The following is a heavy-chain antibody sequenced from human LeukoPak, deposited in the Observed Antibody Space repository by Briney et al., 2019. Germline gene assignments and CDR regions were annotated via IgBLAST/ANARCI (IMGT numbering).Heavy chain of an antibody. V-gene: IGHV1-18*04. CDR1: GYTFTSYG. Sequence: ASVRVSCKASGYTFTSYGISWVRQAPRQGREWRGWISAYNGNTNYAQKLQGRVTMTTDTSTSTAYMELRSLRSDDPAVYYCARAILRGTAPYYFDYWGQGTLVTVSS. J-gene: IGHJ4*02. CDR2: ISAYNGNT. CDR3: ARAILRGTAPYYFDY. D-gene: IGHD6-13*01.